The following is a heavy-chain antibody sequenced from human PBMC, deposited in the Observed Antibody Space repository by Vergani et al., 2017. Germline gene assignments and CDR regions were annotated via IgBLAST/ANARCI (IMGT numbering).Heavy chain of an antibody. CDR3: ARDEIAATGTAGAYDI. CDR2: ITPFFRTP. CDR1: GGTFSTYG. D-gene: IGHD6-13*01. J-gene: IGHJ3*02. Sequence: VHLVQSGAEVKKPGSSVKVSCKASGGTFSTYGMNWVRQAPGHGLEWMGGITPFFRTPKYAQKFQGRVTITANESTNTVYMELRSLRSEDTAIYYCARDEIAATGTAGAYDIWGQGTMVTVSS. V-gene: IGHV1-69*01.